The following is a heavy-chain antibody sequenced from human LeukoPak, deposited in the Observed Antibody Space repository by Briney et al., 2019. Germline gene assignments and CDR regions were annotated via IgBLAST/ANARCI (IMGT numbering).Heavy chain of an antibody. Sequence: SETLSLTCAVYGGSFSGYYWSWIRQPPGKGLEWIGEINHSGSTNYNPSLKSRVTISVDTSKNQFPLKLSSVTAADTAVYYCARGEGTMVRGVIILAGWYFDLWGRGTLVTVSS. CDR1: GGSFSGYY. J-gene: IGHJ2*01. CDR2: INHSGST. D-gene: IGHD3-10*01. CDR3: ARGEGTMVRGVIILAGWYFDL. V-gene: IGHV4-34*01.